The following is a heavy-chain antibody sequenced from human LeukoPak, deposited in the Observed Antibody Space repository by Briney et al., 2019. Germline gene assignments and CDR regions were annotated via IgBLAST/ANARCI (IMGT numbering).Heavy chain of an antibody. V-gene: IGHV3-7*05. D-gene: IGHD3-9*01. Sequence: GGSLRLSCAASGFTFSTYAMSWVRQAPGKGLEWVANIKEDGSEKSYVESVKGRFTISRDNTKKSLYLQMNSLRAEDTALYYCGTVAAGYYFDNWGQGTLVTVSS. CDR3: GTVAAGYYFDN. CDR1: GFTFSTYA. CDR2: IKEDGSEK. J-gene: IGHJ4*02.